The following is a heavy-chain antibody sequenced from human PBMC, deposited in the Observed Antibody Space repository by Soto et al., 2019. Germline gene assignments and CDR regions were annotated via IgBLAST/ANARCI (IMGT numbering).Heavy chain of an antibody. Sequence: ASVKVSCKASGYTFTGYYTHWVRQAPGQGLEWMGWINPNSGGTNYAQKFQGWVTMTRDTSISTAYMELSRLRSDDTAVYYCARASGTTAYYYYGMDVWGQGT. D-gene: IGHD1-7*01. CDR3: ARASGTTAYYYYGMDV. J-gene: IGHJ6*02. CDR1: GYTFTGYY. V-gene: IGHV1-2*04. CDR2: INPNSGGT.